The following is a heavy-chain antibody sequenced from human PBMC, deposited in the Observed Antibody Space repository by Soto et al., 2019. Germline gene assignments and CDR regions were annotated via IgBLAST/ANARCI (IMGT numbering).Heavy chain of an antibody. D-gene: IGHD3-3*01. V-gene: IGHV3-33*01. Sequence: GGSLRLSCAASGFTFSNYGMHWVRQAPGKGLEWVAVIWYDGSNKYYADSVKGRFTISRDNSKNTLYLQMNSLRAEDTAVYYCARDSRFLEWLSPLDYWGQGTLVTVSS. J-gene: IGHJ4*02. CDR1: GFTFSNYG. CDR3: ARDSRFLEWLSPLDY. CDR2: IWYDGSNK.